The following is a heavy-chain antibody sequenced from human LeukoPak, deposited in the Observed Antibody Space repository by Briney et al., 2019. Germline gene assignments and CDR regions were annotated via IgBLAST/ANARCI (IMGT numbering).Heavy chain of an antibody. CDR2: ISAYNGNT. D-gene: IGHD2-2*01. CDR1: GYTFTSYD. CDR3: ARDLEVVPALGAFDI. J-gene: IGHJ3*02. Sequence: ASVKVSCKASGYTFTSYDINWVRQATGQGLEWMGWISAYNGNTNYAQKLQGRVTMTTDTSTSTAYMELRGLRSDDTAVYYCARDLEVVPALGAFDIWGQGTMVTVSS. V-gene: IGHV1-18*01.